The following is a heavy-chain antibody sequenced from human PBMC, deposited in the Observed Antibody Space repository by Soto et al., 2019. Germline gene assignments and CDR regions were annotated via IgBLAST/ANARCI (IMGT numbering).Heavy chain of an antibody. Sequence: QVQLQESGPGLVKPSQTLSLTCTVSGGSISSGDYYWSWIRQPPGKGLEWIGYIYYSGSTYYNPSLTSRVTISVDTSTTQFSLKLSSVTAADTAVYYCARVGGFGATTIDYWGQGTLVSVS. CDR2: IYYSGST. CDR3: ARVGGFGATTIDY. D-gene: IGHD3-10*01. CDR1: GGSISSGDYY. V-gene: IGHV4-30-4*01. J-gene: IGHJ4*02.